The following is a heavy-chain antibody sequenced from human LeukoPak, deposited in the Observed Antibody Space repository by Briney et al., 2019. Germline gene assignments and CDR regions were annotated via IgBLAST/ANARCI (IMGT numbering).Heavy chain of an antibody. D-gene: IGHD3-3*01. J-gene: IGHJ6*04. CDR3: ARRAANYDFWSGYNV. V-gene: IGHV3-7*01. CDR1: EFTFSTYW. Sequence: GGSLRLSCAASEFTFSTYWMSWVRQAPGKGLEWVASIKQDGSEKYYVDSVEGRFTISRDNAKNSVYLQMNSLRAEDMAVYYCARRAANYDFWSGYNVWGKGTTVTVSS. CDR2: IKQDGSEK.